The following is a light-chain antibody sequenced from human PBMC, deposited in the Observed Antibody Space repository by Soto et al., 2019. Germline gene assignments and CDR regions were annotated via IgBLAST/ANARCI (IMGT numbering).Light chain of an antibody. CDR2: VSS. Sequence: IQLTQSPSSLSASVGDRVTITCRASQDISRYLAWYQQKAGKAPKLLIYVSSTLQSGVPSRFSGSRSGTDFTLTISSLQPEDFATYYCQQLYSYPLTFGAGTKVEI. CDR1: QDISRY. J-gene: IGKJ4*01. V-gene: IGKV1-9*01. CDR3: QQLYSYPLT.